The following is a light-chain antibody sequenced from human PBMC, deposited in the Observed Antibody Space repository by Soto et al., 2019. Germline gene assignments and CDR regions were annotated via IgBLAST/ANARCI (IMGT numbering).Light chain of an antibody. CDR1: QSISSY. CDR2: AAS. CDR3: QQYNNWPRT. Sequence: DIQMTQSPSSLSASVGDRVTITCRASQSISSYLNWYQQKPGKAPKLLIYAASSLQSGVPSRFSGSGSGTDFTLTISSLQPEDFAVYYCQQYNNWPRTFGKGTKVDIK. J-gene: IGKJ1*01. V-gene: IGKV1-39*01.